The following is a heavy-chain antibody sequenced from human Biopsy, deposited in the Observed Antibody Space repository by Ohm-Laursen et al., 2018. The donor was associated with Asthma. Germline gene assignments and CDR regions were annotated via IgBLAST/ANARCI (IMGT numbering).Heavy chain of an antibody. CDR1: GGTFNTYV. CDR2: INSVFGTT. J-gene: IGHJ4*02. CDR3: ARKAGPCISRTCYSLDF. D-gene: IGHD2-2*01. Sequence: SSVKVSCKSLGGTFNTYVIGWVRQAPGRGLEWMGGINSVFGTTTYPQKFQDRVTITADDSTSTVYMELSSLRSEDTAVYYCARKAGPCISRTCYSLDFWGQGTLVTVPS. V-gene: IGHV1-69*13.